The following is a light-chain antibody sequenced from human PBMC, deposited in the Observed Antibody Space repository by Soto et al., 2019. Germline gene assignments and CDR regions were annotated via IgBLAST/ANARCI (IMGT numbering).Light chain of an antibody. CDR2: GAS. CDR1: QTISSN. J-gene: IGKJ1*01. V-gene: IGKV3-15*01. CDR3: KQYNNWPRT. Sequence: EIMMTQSPATLSVSPGETATLSCRASQTISSNLVWYQQKPGQAPRLLISGASTRATGIPARFSGSGSGTEFTLTISSLQSEDFAVYYCKQYNNWPRTFGQGTKVDIK.